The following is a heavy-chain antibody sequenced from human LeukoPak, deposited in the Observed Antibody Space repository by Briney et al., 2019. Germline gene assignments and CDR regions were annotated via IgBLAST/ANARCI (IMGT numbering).Heavy chain of an antibody. V-gene: IGHV4-59*01. CDR2: IYYSGST. CDR1: GCSISSYY. Sequence: SETLSLTCTVSGCSISSYYWSWIRQPPGKGLEWLGYIYYSGSTNYNPSLKSRVTISVDTSKNQFSLKLSSVTAADTAVYYCARGRGYSYGPHHFDYWGQGTLVTVSS. D-gene: IGHD5-18*01. J-gene: IGHJ4*02. CDR3: ARGRGYSYGPHHFDY.